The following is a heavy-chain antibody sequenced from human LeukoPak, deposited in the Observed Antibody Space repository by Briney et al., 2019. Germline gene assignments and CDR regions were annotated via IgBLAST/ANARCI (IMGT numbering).Heavy chain of an antibody. D-gene: IGHD2-21*02. CDR2: IKRRVHT. CDR3: AKGVDCPSDCLFFYS. Sequence: GGSPRLSCAASGFTFDRFTIHWVRHTRGRGLEWVSHIKRRVHTFYADSRKGRSTFSRDNSRNSVFLKRKRLKPEDPACYHFAKGVDCPSDCLFFYSSGQGALVTVSS. V-gene: IGHV3-43*01. CDR1: GFTFDRFT. J-gene: IGHJ4*02.